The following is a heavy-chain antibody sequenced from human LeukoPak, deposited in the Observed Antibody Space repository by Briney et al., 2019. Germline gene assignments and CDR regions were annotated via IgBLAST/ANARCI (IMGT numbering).Heavy chain of an antibody. D-gene: IGHD1-1*01. V-gene: IGHV3-23*01. CDR3: AREERAETDTLLIFVDR. Sequence: GGSLRLSCAASGFTFNNYALSWVRQAPGKGLEWVSSISGSGGTTFYADSVKGRFTISRDNSKNTLSLQMNSLRPEDMGIYYCAREERAETDTLLIFVDRWGQGTLVTISS. CDR1: GFTFNNYA. J-gene: IGHJ4*02. CDR2: ISGSGGTT.